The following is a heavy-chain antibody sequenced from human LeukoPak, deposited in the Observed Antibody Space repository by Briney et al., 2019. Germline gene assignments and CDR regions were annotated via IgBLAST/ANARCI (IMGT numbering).Heavy chain of an antibody. V-gene: IGHV3-30*18. Sequence: GRSLRLSCAASGFTFSSYGMHWVRQAPGKGLEWVAVISYDGSNKYYADSVKGRFTISRDNSKNTLYLQMNSLRAEGTAVYYCAKEWELHPFDYWGQGTLVTVSS. J-gene: IGHJ4*02. CDR1: GFTFSSYG. CDR2: ISYDGSNK. D-gene: IGHD1-26*01. CDR3: AKEWELHPFDY.